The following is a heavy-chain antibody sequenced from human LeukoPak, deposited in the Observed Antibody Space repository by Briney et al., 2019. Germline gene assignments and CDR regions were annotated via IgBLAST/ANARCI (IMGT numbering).Heavy chain of an antibody. CDR1: GFTFSSYS. CDR2: IYSTGGK. D-gene: IGHD6-19*01. Sequence: GSLSLSCAASGFTFSSYSMNWVRQAPGKGLEWVSIIYSTGGKYYTDSVKGRFTISRDNSKHTLYLQMNSLRGEDTAVYYCARGSDGWFAFDYWSQGILVTVSS. J-gene: IGHJ4*02. V-gene: IGHV3-66*01. CDR3: ARGSDGWFAFDY.